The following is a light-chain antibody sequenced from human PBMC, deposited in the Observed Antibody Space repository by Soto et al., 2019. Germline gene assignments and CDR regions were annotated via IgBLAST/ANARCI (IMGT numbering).Light chain of an antibody. Sequence: QSVLTQPPSVSGAPGQRVTISCTGSSSNIGAGYGVHWYQQLPGTAPKLLIYGNSNRPSGVPDRFSGSKSGTSASLAITGLQAEDEADYYCQSYDSSLIGSVFGGGTKLTVL. CDR3: QSYDSSLIGSV. V-gene: IGLV1-40*01. CDR2: GNS. CDR1: SSNIGAGYG. J-gene: IGLJ2*01.